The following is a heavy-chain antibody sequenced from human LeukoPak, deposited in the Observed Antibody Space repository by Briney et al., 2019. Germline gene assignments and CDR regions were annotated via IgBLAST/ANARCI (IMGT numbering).Heavy chain of an antibody. CDR1: GGSVHRSF. V-gene: IGHV4-59*02. J-gene: IGHJ4*02. Sequence: SETLSRACVVSGGSVHRSFWTWVRQPPGKGLEWIGRIYSSGTTDYSPSLKSRLTIAIDTSKNQFSLRLASVTAADTAVYYCGRRPAVDGPIDNWGQGILVAVSS. CDR2: IYSSGTT. CDR3: GRRPAVDGPIDN. D-gene: IGHD3/OR15-3a*01.